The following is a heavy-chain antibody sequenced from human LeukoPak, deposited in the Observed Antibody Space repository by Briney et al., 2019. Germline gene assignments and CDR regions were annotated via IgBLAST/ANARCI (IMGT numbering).Heavy chain of an antibody. CDR3: AHRGVGRGSGSFDY. V-gene: IGHV2-5*02. Sequence: SGPTLVNPTQTLTLTCTFSGFSLSTSGVGVGWIRQPPGKALEWLALIYWDDDKRYSPSLKSRLTITKDTSKSQVVLTMTNMDPVDKATYYCAHRGVGRGSGSFDYWGPGTLVTVSS. CDR1: GFSLSTSGVG. D-gene: IGHD3-10*01. CDR2: IYWDDDK. J-gene: IGHJ4*02.